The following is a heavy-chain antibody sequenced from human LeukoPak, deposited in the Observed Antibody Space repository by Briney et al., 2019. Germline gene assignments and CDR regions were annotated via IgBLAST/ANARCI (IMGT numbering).Heavy chain of an antibody. V-gene: IGHV3-74*01. CDR3: ASIASYYYDSSGPDAFDI. Sequence: GGSLRLSCAASGFTFSSYWMHWVRHAPGKGLVWVSRINSDGSSTSYADSVKGRFTISRDNAKNTLYLQMNSLRAEDTAVYYCASIASYYYDSSGPDAFDIWGQGTMVTVSS. CDR2: INSDGSST. D-gene: IGHD3-22*01. CDR1: GFTFSSYW. J-gene: IGHJ3*02.